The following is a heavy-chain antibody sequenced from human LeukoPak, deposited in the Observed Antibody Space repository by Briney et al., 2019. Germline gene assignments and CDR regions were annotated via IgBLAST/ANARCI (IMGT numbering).Heavy chain of an antibody. V-gene: IGHV3-23*01. J-gene: IGHJ4*02. D-gene: IGHD3-3*01. CDR1: GFTLSSYA. Sequence: PGGSLRLSCAASGFTLSSYAMSWVRQAPGKGLEWVSAISGSGGSTYYADSVKGRFTISRDNSKNTLYLQMNSLRAEDTAVYYRAKNLSNFGVVSPTYYFEYLGQGTLVTVSS. CDR3: AKNLSNFGVVSPTYYFEY. CDR2: ISGSGGST.